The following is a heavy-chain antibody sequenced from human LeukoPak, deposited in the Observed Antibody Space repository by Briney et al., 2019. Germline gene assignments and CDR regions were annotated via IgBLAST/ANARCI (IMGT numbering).Heavy chain of an antibody. J-gene: IGHJ4*02. CDR2: IYPGDSDT. D-gene: IGHD6-19*01. CDR3: ARSRSPGSSGYYDY. V-gene: IGHV5-51*01. Sequence: EESLKISCKGSGYSFTSYWIGWMLQLPGKGLEWMGIIYPGDSDTRYSPSFQGQVAISADKSISTAYLQWSSLKASDTAMYYCARSRSPGSSGYYDYWGQGTLVTVSS. CDR1: GYSFTSYW.